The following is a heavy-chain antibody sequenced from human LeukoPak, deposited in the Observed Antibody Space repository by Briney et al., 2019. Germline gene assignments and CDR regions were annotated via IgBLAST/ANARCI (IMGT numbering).Heavy chain of an antibody. Sequence: GGPLRLSCAASGFTFSSYSMNWVRQAPGRGLEWVSSISGSSSYIYYADSVKGRFTISRDNAKKSLYLQMNSLRAEDTAVYYCARDQFLADIWGQGTMVTVSS. V-gene: IGHV3-21*01. D-gene: IGHD3-3*01. CDR3: ARDQFLADI. CDR2: ISGSSSYI. CDR1: GFTFSSYS. J-gene: IGHJ3*02.